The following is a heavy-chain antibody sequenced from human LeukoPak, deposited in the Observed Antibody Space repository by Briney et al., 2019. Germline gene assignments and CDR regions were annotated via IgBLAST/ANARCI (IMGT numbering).Heavy chain of an antibody. CDR2: INPSGGST. J-gene: IGHJ4*02. Sequence: ASVKVSCKASGYTFTSYEIIWVRQATGQGLEWMGIINPSGGSTSYAQKFQGRVTMTRDTSTSTVYMELSSLRSEDTAVYYCARVHSGYDYNHFDYWGQGTLVTVSS. V-gene: IGHV1-46*01. D-gene: IGHD5-12*01. CDR3: ARVHSGYDYNHFDY. CDR1: GYTFTSYE.